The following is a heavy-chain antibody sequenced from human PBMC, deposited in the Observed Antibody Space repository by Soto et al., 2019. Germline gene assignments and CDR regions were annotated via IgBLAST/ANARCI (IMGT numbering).Heavy chain of an antibody. CDR2: IVVGSGNT. J-gene: IGHJ6*02. CDR3: AADRAGNIVVVPAANPTYGMDV. CDR1: GFTFTSSA. D-gene: IGHD2-2*01. Sequence: ASVKVSCKASGFTFTSSAVQWVRQARGQRLEWIGWIVVGSGNTNYAQKFQERVTITRDMSTSTAYMELSSLRSEDTAVYYCAADRAGNIVVVPAANPTYGMDVWGQGTTVTVSS. V-gene: IGHV1-58*01.